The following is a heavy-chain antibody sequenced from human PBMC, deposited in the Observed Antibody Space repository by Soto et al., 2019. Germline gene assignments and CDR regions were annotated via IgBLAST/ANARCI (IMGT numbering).Heavy chain of an antibody. J-gene: IGHJ4*02. Sequence: ASVKVSCKASGYTFTSYGISWVRQAPGQGLEWMGWISAYNGNTNYAQKLQGRVTMTTDTSTSTAYMELRSLRSDDTAVYYCARTVSANTYYDYVWGSYRTYFDYWGQGTLVTVSS. CDR3: ARTVSANTYYDYVWGSYRTYFDY. V-gene: IGHV1-18*04. CDR1: GYTFTSYG. CDR2: ISAYNGNT. D-gene: IGHD3-16*02.